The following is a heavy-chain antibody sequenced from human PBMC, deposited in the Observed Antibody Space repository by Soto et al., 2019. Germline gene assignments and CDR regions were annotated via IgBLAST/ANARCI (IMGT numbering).Heavy chain of an antibody. V-gene: IGHV3-30*03. CDR3: ARDRDGGTYTYFDN. J-gene: IGHJ4*02. CDR2: LSHDGSNK. Sequence: GGSLRLSCAASGFIFSAFGVHWVRQAPGKGLEWVAFLSHDGSNKYYADSVRGRFTISRDNSKNTVYLQMNSLRPDDTAVYYCARDRDGGTYTYFDNWGQGTRVTVSS. D-gene: IGHD1-26*01. CDR1: GFIFSAFG.